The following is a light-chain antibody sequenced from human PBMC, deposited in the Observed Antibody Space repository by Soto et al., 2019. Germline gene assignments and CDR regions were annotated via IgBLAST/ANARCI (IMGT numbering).Light chain of an antibody. V-gene: IGLV4-69*01. CDR3: QTWDTGIQV. J-gene: IGLJ2*01. CDR2: LKNDGSH. CDR1: SGHSTYT. Sequence: QSVLTQSPSASASPGASVKLTCTLSSGHSTYTIAWHQQHPGKGPRYLMRLKNDGSHTKGDGIPDRFSGSSFGAERYLTISSLQSEDEADYYCQTWDTGIQVFGAGTKPTVL.